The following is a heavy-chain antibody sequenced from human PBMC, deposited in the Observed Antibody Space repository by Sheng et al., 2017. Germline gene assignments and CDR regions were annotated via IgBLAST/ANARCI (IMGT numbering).Heavy chain of an antibody. CDR2: TKNRAQNYIT. CDR1: GFTFSDHY. CDR3: ARRGIVDPHWLPYFDN. V-gene: IGHV3-72*01. D-gene: IGHD3-10*01. Sequence: EVQLVESGGGLVQPGGSLRLSCAVSGFTFSDHYMDWVRQAPGKGLEWVGRTKNRAQNYITEYATSVKGRFIISRDDSKMSLYLHMNSLKTEDTAVYYCARRGIVDPHWLPYFDNWGQGTLVSVSS. J-gene: IGHJ4*02.